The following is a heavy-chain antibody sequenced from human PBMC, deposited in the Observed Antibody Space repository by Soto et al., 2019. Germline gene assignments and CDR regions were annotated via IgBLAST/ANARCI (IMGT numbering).Heavy chain of an antibody. CDR1: GGTFSSYA. D-gene: IGHD6-13*01. CDR3: ARDPNSSSWYGRLGPDYYYYGMDV. J-gene: IGHJ6*02. CDR2: IIPIFGTA. Sequence: ASVKVSCKASGGTFSSYAISWVRQAPGQGLEWMGGIIPIFGTANYAQKFQGRVTMTRDTSTSTVYMELSSLRSEDTAVYYCARDPNSSSWYGRLGPDYYYYGMDVWGQGTTVTVSS. V-gene: IGHV1-69*05.